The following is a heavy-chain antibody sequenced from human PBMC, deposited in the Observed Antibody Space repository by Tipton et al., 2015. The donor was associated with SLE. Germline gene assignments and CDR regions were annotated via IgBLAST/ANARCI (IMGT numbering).Heavy chain of an antibody. V-gene: IGHV1-18*01. CDR2: FNAYSGNT. Sequence: QVQLVQSGAEVKKPGASVKVSCKTSGYTFSDYGIHWLRQAPGQGLEWMGWFNAYSGNTNYAQKFQGRVTMTTDTSTSTAYMELTTLRSDDTAVYYCAREIKDTGMLIDYWGQGTLLTVST. CDR1: GYTFSDYG. J-gene: IGHJ4*02. D-gene: IGHD5-18*01. CDR3: AREIKDTGMLIDY.